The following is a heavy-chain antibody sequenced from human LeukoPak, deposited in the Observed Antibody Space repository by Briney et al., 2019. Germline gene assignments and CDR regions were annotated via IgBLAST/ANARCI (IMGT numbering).Heavy chain of an antibody. J-gene: IGHJ4*02. CDR2: IHYSGST. CDR3: ARDGAEVDSYGLGSFDY. CDR1: GGSISSHY. Sequence: SETLSLTCTVSGGSISSHYWSWIRQPPGKGLEWIGYIHYSGSTNYNPSLKSRVTISVDTSKNQFSLKLSSVTAADTAVYYCARDGAEVDSYGLGSFDYWGQGTLATVSS. V-gene: IGHV4-59*11. D-gene: IGHD5-18*01.